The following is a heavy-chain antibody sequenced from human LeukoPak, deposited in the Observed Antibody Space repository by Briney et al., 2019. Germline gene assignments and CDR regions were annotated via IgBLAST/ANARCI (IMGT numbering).Heavy chain of an antibody. CDR1: GYTFTGYY. Sequence: GASVKASCKASGYTFTGYYMHWVRQAPGQGLEWMGRINPNSGGTNYAQKFQGRVTMTRDTSISTAYMELSRLRSDDTAVYYCARSTVTTFFEDYWGQGTLVTVSS. D-gene: IGHD4-17*01. J-gene: IGHJ4*02. CDR2: INPNSGGT. CDR3: ARSTVTTFFEDY. V-gene: IGHV1-2*06.